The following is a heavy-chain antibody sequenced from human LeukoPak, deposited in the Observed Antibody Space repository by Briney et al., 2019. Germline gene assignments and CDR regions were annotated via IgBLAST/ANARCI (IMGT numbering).Heavy chain of an antibody. J-gene: IGHJ4*02. V-gene: IGHV4-34*11. CDR3: ARERDGSGTQRGLDY. CDR1: GRSFSGYY. Sequence: KSSETLSLTCAVYGRSFSGYYWSWIRQPPGKGLEWIGYIYYSGSTNYKSSLKSRVTISVDTSKNQFSLNLSSVTAADTAVYYCARERDGSGTQRGLDYWGQGTLVIVSS. CDR2: IYYSGST. D-gene: IGHD3-10*01.